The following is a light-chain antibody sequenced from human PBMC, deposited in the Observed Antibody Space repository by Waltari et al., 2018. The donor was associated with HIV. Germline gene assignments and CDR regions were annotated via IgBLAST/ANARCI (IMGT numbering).Light chain of an antibody. Sequence: QSVLPQPPSPSGAPGQRVPISCSGGNPHLGSCTVIWSQQLPGTAPKLLIDSNTQRPSGVPDRFSGSKSGTSASLAIGGLQSEDEADYYCAAWDDSLSGSVVFGGGTKLTVL. CDR3: AAWDDSLSGSVV. CDR2: SNT. V-gene: IGLV1-44*01. J-gene: IGLJ2*01. CDR1: NPHLGSCT.